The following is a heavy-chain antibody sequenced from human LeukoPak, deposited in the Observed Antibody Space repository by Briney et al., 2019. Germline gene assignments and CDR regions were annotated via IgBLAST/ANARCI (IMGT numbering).Heavy chain of an antibody. J-gene: IGHJ1*01. CDR3: ARYYYDSSGHRYFQH. CDR1: SGSFSGYY. V-gene: IGHV4-34*01. D-gene: IGHD3-22*01. CDR2: INHSGST. Sequence: SETLSLTCAVYSGSFSGYYWSWIRQPPGKGLEWIGEINHSGSTNYNPSLKSRVTISVDTSKNQFSLKLSSVTAADTAVYYCARYYYDSSGHRYFQHWGQGTLVTVSS.